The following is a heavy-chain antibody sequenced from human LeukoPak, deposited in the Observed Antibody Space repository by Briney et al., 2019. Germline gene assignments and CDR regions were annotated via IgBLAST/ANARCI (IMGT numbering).Heavy chain of an antibody. D-gene: IGHD1-1*01. CDR1: GFTLSDYY. CDR2: SSSSGSTI. CDR3: ARRRDFTGY. Sequence: PGGSLRLSCVVSGFTLSDYYMGWIRQAPGKGLEWVSYSSSSGSTIYYADSVKGRFAISRDNAKNSLYLQMNSLRAEDTAVYYWARRRDFTGYWGQGTLVAVSS. J-gene: IGHJ4*02. V-gene: IGHV3-11*01.